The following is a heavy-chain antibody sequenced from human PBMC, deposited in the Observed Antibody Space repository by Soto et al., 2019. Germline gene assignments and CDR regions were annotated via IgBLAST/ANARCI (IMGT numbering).Heavy chain of an antibody. V-gene: IGHV3-21*01. CDR3: ARDPPLSVLVVVATDDF. D-gene: IGHD2-21*01. Sequence: GGSLRLSCAASGFTFTNHNMNWVRQAPGKGLEWVSSLSSSSSFRNYADSVEGRFSISRDNDKNLVYLQMDSLRAEDTAVYYCARDPPLSVLVVVATDDFWGQGTLVTVS. CDR2: LSSSSSFR. CDR1: GFTFTNHN. J-gene: IGHJ4*02.